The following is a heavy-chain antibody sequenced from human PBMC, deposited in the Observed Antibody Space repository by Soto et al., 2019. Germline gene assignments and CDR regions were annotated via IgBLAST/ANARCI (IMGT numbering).Heavy chain of an antibody. J-gene: IGHJ6*02. V-gene: IGHV1-69*13. Sequence: SVKVSCKASGGTFSSYAISWVRQAPGQGLEWMGGIIPIFGTANYAQKFQGRVTITADESTSTAYMELSSLRSEDTAVYYCARDKAYGYYGGDYYYYGMDVCVQGTTVTVSS. CDR2: IIPIFGTA. D-gene: IGHD3-22*01. CDR3: ARDKAYGYYGGDYYYYGMDV. CDR1: GGTFSSYA.